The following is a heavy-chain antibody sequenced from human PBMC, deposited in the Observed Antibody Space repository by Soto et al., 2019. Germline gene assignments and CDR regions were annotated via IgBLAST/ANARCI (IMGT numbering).Heavy chain of an antibody. CDR3: AIVGNSAINWFGP. CDR2: IYPSDSDT. CDR1: GYSFTSYS. D-gene: IGHD1-1*01. V-gene: IGHV5-51*01. Sequence: PGESLKISCKGSGYSFTSYSIGWVRQMPGKGLEWMGIIYPSDSDTRYSPSLQGQVTISVDKSISTAYLQWSSLKASDTAMYYCAIVGNSAINWFGPWGQGTLVTVSS. J-gene: IGHJ5*02.